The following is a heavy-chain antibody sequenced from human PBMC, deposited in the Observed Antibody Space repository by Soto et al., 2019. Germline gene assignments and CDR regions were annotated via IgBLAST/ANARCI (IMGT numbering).Heavy chain of an antibody. D-gene: IGHD6-6*01. J-gene: IGHJ6*02. V-gene: IGHV3-33*01. CDR1: GFTFSSYG. CDR2: IWYDGSNK. Sequence: GGSLRLSCAASGFTFSSYGMHWVRQAPGKGLEWVAVIWYDGSNKYYADSVKGRFTISRDNSKNTLYLQMNSLRAEDTAVYYCARASGHYGMDVWGQGTTVTVSS. CDR3: ARASGHYGMDV.